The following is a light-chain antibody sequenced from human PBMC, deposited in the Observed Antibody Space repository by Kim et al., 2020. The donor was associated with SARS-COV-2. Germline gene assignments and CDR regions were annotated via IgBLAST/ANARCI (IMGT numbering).Light chain of an antibody. Sequence: DIQMTQSPSTLSASVGDRVTITCRASQNINSWLAWYQQKPGKAPKLLIYKASSLESGVPSRFSGSGSGTEFTLTISLQPDDFATYYCQQYNAHRTFDQGTKVDIK. CDR2: KAS. CDR1: QNINSW. J-gene: IGKJ1*01. CDR3: QQYNAHRT. V-gene: IGKV1-5*03.